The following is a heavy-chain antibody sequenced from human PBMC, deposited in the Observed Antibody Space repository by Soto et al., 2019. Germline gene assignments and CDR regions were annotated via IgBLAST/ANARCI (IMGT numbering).Heavy chain of an antibody. CDR3: ARDWRRDAGDYVAYYGMDV. CDR1: GFTFSNYG. CDR2: VLHDGQSK. D-gene: IGHD4-17*01. V-gene: IGHV3-33*01. J-gene: IGHJ6*02. Sequence: QVHLVESGGGVVQPGRSLRLSCAASGFTFSNYGMHWVRQAPGTGLEWVALVLHDGQSKYYADSVKGRFTISRDNSKNTLYLEMNSLRAEDTALYYCARDWRRDAGDYVAYYGMDVWGQGTTVTVSS.